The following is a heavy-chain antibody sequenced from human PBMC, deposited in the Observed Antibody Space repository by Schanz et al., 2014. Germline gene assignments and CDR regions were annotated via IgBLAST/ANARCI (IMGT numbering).Heavy chain of an antibody. CDR3: ARARSWPDY. CDR1: GVSISSFY. J-gene: IGHJ4*02. V-gene: IGHV4-59*08. D-gene: IGHD6-13*01. Sequence: QVQLQESGPGLVRPSETLSLTCTVSGVSISSFYWSWIRQSPGQGLEYFGYIYGGGTPSYNPAFKRRSTITFDTSGKPFSLKLTSVPAADTAVYYCARARSWPDYWGQGTLVTVSS. CDR2: IYGGGTP.